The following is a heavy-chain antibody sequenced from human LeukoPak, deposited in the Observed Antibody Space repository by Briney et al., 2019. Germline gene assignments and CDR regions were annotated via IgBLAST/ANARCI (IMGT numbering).Heavy chain of an antibody. V-gene: IGHV3-64D*06. CDR3: ARDWDGSGSYYFDY. D-gene: IGHD3-10*01. CDR1: GFTFSSYA. Sequence: GGSLSLSCSASGFTFSSYAMHWVRQAPGKGLEYVSSISSNGGSTYYADSVKGRFTISRDNSKNTLFLQMSSLRTEDTAVYYCARDWDGSGSYYFDYWGQGTLVTVSS. CDR2: ISSNGGST. J-gene: IGHJ4*02.